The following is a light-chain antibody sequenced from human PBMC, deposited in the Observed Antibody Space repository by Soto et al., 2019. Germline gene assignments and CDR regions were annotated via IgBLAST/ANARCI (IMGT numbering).Light chain of an antibody. J-gene: IGLJ2*01. CDR1: SGDVGSYNL. Sequence: QSALTQPASVSGSSGQSITISCTGTSGDVGSYNLVSWHQQHPGKAPKLIIYEGDKRPSGVSNRFSGSKSGNTASLTISGLQAEDEADYYCCSYSYGSTLVFGGGTKVTVL. CDR2: EGD. V-gene: IGLV2-23*01. CDR3: CSYSYGSTLV.